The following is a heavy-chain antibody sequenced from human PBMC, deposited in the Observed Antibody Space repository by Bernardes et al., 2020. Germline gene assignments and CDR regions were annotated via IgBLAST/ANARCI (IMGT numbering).Heavy chain of an antibody. CDR2: ISWNSGSI. CDR3: VKDIGDGYNWGGAFDY. V-gene: IGHV3-9*01. D-gene: IGHD5-12*01. Sequence: GGSLRLSCAASGFTFDDYAMHWVRQAPGKGLEWVSGISWNSGSIGYADSVKGRFTISRDNAKNSLYLQMNSLRAEDTALYYCVKDIGDGYNWGGAFDYWGQGTLVTVSS. J-gene: IGHJ4*02. CDR1: GFTFDDYA.